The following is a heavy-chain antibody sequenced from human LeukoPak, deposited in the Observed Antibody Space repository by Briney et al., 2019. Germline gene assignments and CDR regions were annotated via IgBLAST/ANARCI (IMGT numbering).Heavy chain of an antibody. D-gene: IGHD4-17*01. CDR3: ARDPHGDYYFGY. J-gene: IGHJ4*02. V-gene: IGHV3-21*01. CDR1: GLTFSSYS. CDR2: ISSSSSYI. Sequence: PGGSLRLSCAASGLTFSSYSMNWVRQAPGKGLEWVSSISSSSSYIYYADSVKGRFTISRDNAKNSLYLQTNSLRAEDTAVYYCARDPHGDYYFGYWGQGTLVTVSS.